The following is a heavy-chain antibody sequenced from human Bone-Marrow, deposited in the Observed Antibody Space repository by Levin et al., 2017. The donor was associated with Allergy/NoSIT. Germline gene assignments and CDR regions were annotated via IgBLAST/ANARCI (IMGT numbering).Heavy chain of an antibody. V-gene: IGHV5-51*01. J-gene: IGHJ4*02. CDR3: ARLRPDDYDYWSGYSGTSLFDY. Sequence: GESLKISCTLSGYNFYTFWIGWVRQMPGKGLEWMGIIYPSDSDSRYNPSFQGHVTFSVDKATSTAYLQWSSLTTSDSAMYFCARLRPDDYDYWSGYSGTSLFDYWGQGTLVTVSS. CDR2: IYPSDSDS. CDR1: GYNFYTFW. D-gene: IGHD3-3*01.